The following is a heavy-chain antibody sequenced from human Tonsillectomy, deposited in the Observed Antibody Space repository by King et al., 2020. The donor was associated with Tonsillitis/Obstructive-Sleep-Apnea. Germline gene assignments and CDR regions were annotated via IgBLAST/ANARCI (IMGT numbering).Heavy chain of an antibody. V-gene: IGHV4-34*01. CDR3: ATSPAIYDFWSGYYTYYYYLDV. J-gene: IGHJ6*03. CDR1: GGSFSGYY. CDR2: INHSGST. D-gene: IGHD3-3*01. Sequence: VQLQQWGAGLLKPSETLSLTCAVYGGSFSGYYWSWIRQPPGKGLEWSGEINHSGSTNYNPTLKSRVTISVDTSKNQFSLKLSSVTAADTAVYYCATSPAIYDFWSGYYTYYYYLDVWGKGTTVTVSS.